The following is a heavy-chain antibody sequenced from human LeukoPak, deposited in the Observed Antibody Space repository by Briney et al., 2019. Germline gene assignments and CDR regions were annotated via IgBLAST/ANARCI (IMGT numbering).Heavy chain of an antibody. V-gene: IGHV3-73*01. J-gene: IGHJ5*02. CDR2: IRDKGYGHAT. Sequence: GGSLRLSCAASGFTFSDSAIHWVRQASGKGLEWVGRIRDKGYGHATAYAASVKGRFTLSRDDSRNTAYLQMNSLKTEDTALYYCATPNEGNWFDPWGQGTLVTVSS. CDR3: ATPNEGNWFDP. CDR1: GFTFSDSA. D-gene: IGHD2-8*01.